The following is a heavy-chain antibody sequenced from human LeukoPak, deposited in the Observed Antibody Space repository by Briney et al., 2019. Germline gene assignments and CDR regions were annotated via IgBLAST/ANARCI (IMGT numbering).Heavy chain of an antibody. CDR3: ARYCSVGSCYHYYYGMDV. Sequence: SETLSLTCTVSGGSLSSYYWSWIRQPPGKGLEWFGYIYYSGSTNYNPSLKSRVIISVDTSKNQFSLKLSSVTAADTAVYYCARYCSVGSCYHYYYGMDVWGQGTTVTVSS. CDR2: IYYSGST. J-gene: IGHJ6*02. V-gene: IGHV4-59*01. CDR1: GGSLSSYY. D-gene: IGHD2-15*01.